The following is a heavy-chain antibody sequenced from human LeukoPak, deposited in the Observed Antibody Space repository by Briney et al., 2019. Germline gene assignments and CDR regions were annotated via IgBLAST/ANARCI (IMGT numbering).Heavy chain of an antibody. D-gene: IGHD5-12*01. V-gene: IGHV1-46*01. CDR1: GYTFTGYH. J-gene: IGHJ4*02. CDR2: INPSGGST. CDR3: ARDQGSGYDSFDY. Sequence: ASVQVSCKASGYTFTGYHMHWVRQAPGQGLEWMGIINPSGGSTSYAQKFQGRVTMTRDTSTSTVYMELSSLRSEDTAVYYCARDQGSGYDSFDYWGQGTLVTVSS.